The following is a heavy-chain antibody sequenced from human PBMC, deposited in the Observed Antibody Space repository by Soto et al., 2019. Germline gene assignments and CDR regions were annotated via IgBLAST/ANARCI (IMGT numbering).Heavy chain of an antibody. CDR1: GYSFVSYW. D-gene: IGHD2-2*01. J-gene: IGHJ4*02. Sequence: GESLKISCQGSGYSFVSYWIAWVRQMPGKGLEWMGSIYPGDSDTTNSPSFQGQVTMSVEKSITTVYLQWSSLKASDSAMYYCARTNGYEIEYWGQGTLVTVSS. CDR2: IYPGDSDT. CDR3: ARTNGYEIEY. V-gene: IGHV5-51*01.